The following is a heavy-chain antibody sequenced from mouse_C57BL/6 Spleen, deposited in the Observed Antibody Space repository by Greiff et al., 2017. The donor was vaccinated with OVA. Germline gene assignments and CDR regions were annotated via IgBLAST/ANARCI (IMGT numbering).Heavy chain of an antibody. J-gene: IGHJ4*01. D-gene: IGHD1-1*01. Sequence: QVQLQQPGTELVKPGASVKLSCKASGYTFTSYWMHWVKQRPGQGLEWIGNINPSNGGTNYNEKFKSKATLTVDKSSSTAYMQLRSLTSTDSAVYYCARDDNYIYYYARDYWGQGTSVTVSS. CDR1: GYTFTSYW. V-gene: IGHV1-53*01. CDR2: INPSNGGT. CDR3: ARDDNYIYYYARDY.